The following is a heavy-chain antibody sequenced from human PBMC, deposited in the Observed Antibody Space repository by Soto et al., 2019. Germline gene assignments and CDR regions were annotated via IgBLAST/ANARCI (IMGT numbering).Heavy chain of an antibody. CDR2: IDPGDSYT. V-gene: IGHV5-10-1*01. D-gene: IGHD2-2*03. CDR1: GYSFTSYW. J-gene: IGHJ6*02. CDR3: ARHGAGYCSSTSCYHLRYYYGMDV. Sequence: GESLKISCKGSGYSFTSYWISWVRQMPGKGLEWMGRIDPGDSYTNYSPSFQGHVTISADKSISTAYLQWSSLKASDTAMYYCARHGAGYCSSTSCYHLRYYYGMDVWGQGTTVTVSS.